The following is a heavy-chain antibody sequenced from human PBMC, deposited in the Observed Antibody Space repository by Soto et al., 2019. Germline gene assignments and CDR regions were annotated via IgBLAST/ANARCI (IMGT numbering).Heavy chain of an antibody. CDR3: AIDSIAARPSPYYYYYGMDV. CDR2: IYYCGST. J-gene: IGHJ6*02. Sequence: LSLTCTVSGGSIIGGGYYWSWIRQHPGKGLEWIGYIYYCGSTYYNPSLKSRVTISVDTPKNQFSLKLSSVTAADPAVYYCAIDSIAARPSPYYYYYGMDVWGQGTTVTVSS. CDR1: GGSIIGGGYY. V-gene: IGHV4-31*03. D-gene: IGHD6-6*01.